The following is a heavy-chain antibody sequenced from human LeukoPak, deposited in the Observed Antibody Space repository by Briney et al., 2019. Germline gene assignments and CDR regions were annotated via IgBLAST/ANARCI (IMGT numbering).Heavy chain of an antibody. J-gene: IGHJ4*02. CDR2: INPNSGGT. D-gene: IGHD6-19*01. V-gene: IGHV1-2*02. Sequence: ASVKVSCKASGYAFTGYYMHWVRQAPGQGLEWMGWINPNSGGTNYAQKFQGRVTMTRDTSISTAYMELSRLRSDDTAVYYCARDPIAVAGNSVYWGQGTLVTVSS. CDR1: GYAFTGYY. CDR3: ARDPIAVAGNSVY.